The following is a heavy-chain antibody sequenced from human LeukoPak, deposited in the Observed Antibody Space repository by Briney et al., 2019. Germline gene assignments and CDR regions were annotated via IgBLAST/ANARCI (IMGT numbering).Heavy chain of an antibody. Sequence: PGGSLRLSCAASGFTFSSYSMNWVRQAPGKGLEWVSSISSSSSYIYYADSVKGRFTISRDNAKNSLYLQMNSLRAEDTAVYYCARDSDSSGWYRSDAFDIWGQGTMVTVSS. V-gene: IGHV3-21*01. CDR1: GFTFSSYS. D-gene: IGHD6-19*01. CDR2: ISSSSSYI. CDR3: ARDSDSSGWYRSDAFDI. J-gene: IGHJ3*02.